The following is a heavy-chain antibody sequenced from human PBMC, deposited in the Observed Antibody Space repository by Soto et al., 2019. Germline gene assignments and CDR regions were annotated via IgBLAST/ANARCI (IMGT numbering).Heavy chain of an antibody. Sequence: EGQLVESGGGLVQPGGSLKLSCAASGFTFGGSAMHWVRQASGKGLEWVGHIRSKTNSYATAYAESVKGRFTISRDDSMNTAYLQMNSLKTEDTAVYFCTRQTDAVQWLVVPTDYNLDYWGQGTLVTVSS. CDR2: IRSKTNSYAT. CDR1: GFTFGGSA. V-gene: IGHV3-73*02. D-gene: IGHD6-19*01. CDR3: TRQTDAVQWLVVPTDYNLDY. J-gene: IGHJ4*02.